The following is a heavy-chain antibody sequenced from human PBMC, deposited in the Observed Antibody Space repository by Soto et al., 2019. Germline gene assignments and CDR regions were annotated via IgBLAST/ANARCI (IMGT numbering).Heavy chain of an antibody. CDR2: IWYDGSNK. J-gene: IGHJ6*03. CDR3: ARGNYDFWRTYYYYYYMDV. V-gene: IGHV3-33*01. Sequence: PGGSLRLSCAASGFTFSSYGMHWVRQAPGKGLEWVAVIWYDGSNKYYADSVKGRFTISRDNSKNTLYLQMNSLRAEDTAVYYCARGNYDFWRTYYYYYYMDVWGKGTTVTVSS. CDR1: GFTFSSYG. D-gene: IGHD3-3*01.